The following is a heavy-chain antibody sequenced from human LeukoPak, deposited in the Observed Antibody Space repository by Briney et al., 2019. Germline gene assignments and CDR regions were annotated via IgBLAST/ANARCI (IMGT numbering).Heavy chain of an antibody. V-gene: IGHV1-18*03. D-gene: IGHD2-2*01. CDR2: ISAYNGNT. J-gene: IGHJ6*03. CDR1: GYTFTSYG. Sequence: ASVKVSCKSSGYTFTSYGISWVRQAPGQGLEWMGWISAYNGNTKYTQKLQGRVTMTTDTSTSTAYMELSSLRHDDLAVYYCARGRGTSGTNRDFYYYYYMDVWGKGTTVTVSS. CDR3: ARGRGTSGTNRDFYYYYYMDV.